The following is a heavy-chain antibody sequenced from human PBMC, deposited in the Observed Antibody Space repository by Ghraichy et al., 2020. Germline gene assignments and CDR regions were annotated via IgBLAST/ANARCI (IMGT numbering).Heavy chain of an antibody. D-gene: IGHD5-12*01. CDR3: ARGTHSGYDSPFDY. Sequence: SQTLSLTCAISGDSVSSSSAAWNWIRQSPSRGLEWLGRTYYRSKWYNDYAVSVKSRITINPDTSKNQFSLQLNSVTPEDTAVYYCARGTHSGYDSPFDYWGQGTLVTVSS. CDR1: GDSVSSSSAA. J-gene: IGHJ4*02. V-gene: IGHV6-1*01. CDR2: TYYRSKWYN.